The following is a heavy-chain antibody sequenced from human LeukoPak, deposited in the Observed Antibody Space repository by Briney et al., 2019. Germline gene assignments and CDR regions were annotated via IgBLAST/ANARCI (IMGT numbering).Heavy chain of an antibody. J-gene: IGHJ6*02. CDR1: GFIFSSYT. Sequence: GGSLRLSCAASGFIFSSYTMNWVRQAPGRGLEWVSSISDSATYIYYADSVKGRFTISRDNTKKSLYLYMNSLRPEDTAVYYCARDPYYGSNSRYYYYYGLDVWGQGTTVTVSS. CDR2: ISDSATYI. D-gene: IGHD4-23*01. CDR3: ARDPYYGSNSRYYYYYGLDV. V-gene: IGHV3-21*01.